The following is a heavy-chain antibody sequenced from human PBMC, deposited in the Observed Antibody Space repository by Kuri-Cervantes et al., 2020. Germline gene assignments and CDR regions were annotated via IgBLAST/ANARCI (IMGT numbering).Heavy chain of an antibody. J-gene: IGHJ4*02. Sequence: SETRSLTCTVPGGSISSSSYYWGWIRQPPGKGLEWIGSIYHSGSTYYNPSLKSRVTITVDTSKNQFSLKLSSVTAADTAVYYCARVFGRRRSGTFDYWGQGTLVTVSS. CDR3: ARVFGRRRSGTFDY. CDR1: GGSISSSSYY. CDR2: IYHSGST. V-gene: IGHV4-39*07. D-gene: IGHD1-7*01.